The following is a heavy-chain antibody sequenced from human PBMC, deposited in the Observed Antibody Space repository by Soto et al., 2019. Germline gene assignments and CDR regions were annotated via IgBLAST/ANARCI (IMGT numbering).Heavy chain of an antibody. D-gene: IGHD5-12*01. CDR3: SKWDGYGDQ. V-gene: IGHV3-23*01. CDR2: ISGGGDST. Sequence: EVQLLESGGGLVQPGGSLRLSCAASGFTFSTNSMTWFRQAPGKGLEWVCGISGGGDSTHYADSVKGRFTISRDNSKNMVYLKMNSLTADDTAVYFCSKWDGYGDQWGQGTLVTVSS. J-gene: IGHJ5*02. CDR1: GFTFSTNS.